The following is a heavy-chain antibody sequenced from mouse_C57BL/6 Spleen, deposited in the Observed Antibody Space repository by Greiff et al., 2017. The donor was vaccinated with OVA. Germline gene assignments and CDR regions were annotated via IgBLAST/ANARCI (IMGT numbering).Heavy chain of an antibody. CDR3: ARGYYSGSSWYFDV. J-gene: IGHJ1*03. CDR2: INPSTGGT. V-gene: IGHV1-42*01. Sequence: CGPELVKPGASVKISCKASGYSFTGYYMNWVKQSPEKSLEWIGEINPSTGGTTYNQKFKAKATLTVDKSSSTAYMQLKSLTSEDSAVDYCARGYYSGSSWYFDVWGTGTTVTVSS. CDR1: GYSFTGYY. D-gene: IGHD1-1*01.